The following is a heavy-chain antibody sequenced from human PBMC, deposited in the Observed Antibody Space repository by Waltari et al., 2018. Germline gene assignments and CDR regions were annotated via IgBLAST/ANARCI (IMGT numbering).Heavy chain of an antibody. CDR2: IYTSGST. Sequence: QVQLQESGPGLVKPSEPLSPPCTVSGGSLSSYSWGWIRPPAGKGLEWLGRIYTSGSTTFNPSRKRRVTMSVDTAKSQFSLKLSSVTAADTAVYYCASAGSGSAWDNWFDPWGQGNLVTVSS. D-gene: IGHD3-10*01. J-gene: IGHJ5*02. CDR3: ASAGSGSAWDNWFDP. CDR1: GGSLSSYS. V-gene: IGHV4-4*07.